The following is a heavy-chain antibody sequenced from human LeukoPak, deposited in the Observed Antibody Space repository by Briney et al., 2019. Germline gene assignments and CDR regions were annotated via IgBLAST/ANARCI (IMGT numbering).Heavy chain of an antibody. J-gene: IGHJ6*03. D-gene: IGHD6-19*01. CDR2: INPNSGGT. Sequence: ASVKVSCKASGYTFTGYYMHWVRQAPGQGLEWVGWINPNSGGTNYAQKFQGRVTMTRDTSISTAYMELSRLRSDDTAVYYCARGGAVAGTYYYYYYMDVWGKGTTVTVSS. V-gene: IGHV1-2*02. CDR3: ARGGAVAGTYYYYYYMDV. CDR1: GYTFTGYY.